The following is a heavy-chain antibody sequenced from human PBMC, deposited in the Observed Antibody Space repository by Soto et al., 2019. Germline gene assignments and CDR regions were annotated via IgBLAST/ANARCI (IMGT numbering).Heavy chain of an antibody. D-gene: IGHD5-18*01. J-gene: IGHJ4*02. CDR3: ATIPDDVDTAMENDY. Sequence: PGESLKISCKGSGYSFTSYWISWVRQMPGKGLEWMGRIDPSDSYTNYSPSFQGHVTISADKSISTAYLQWSSLKASDTAMYYCATIPDDVDTAMENDYWGQGTLVTVSS. CDR1: GYSFTSYW. CDR2: IDPSDSYT. V-gene: IGHV5-10-1*01.